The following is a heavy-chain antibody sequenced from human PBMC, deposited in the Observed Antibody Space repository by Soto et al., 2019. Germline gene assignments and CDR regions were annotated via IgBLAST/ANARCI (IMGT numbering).Heavy chain of an antibody. CDR2: VYYSGTT. Sequence: PSETLSLTCTVSGGSIGSGDYYWSWIRQPPGKGLEWIGYVYYSGTTNYNPSLKSRVTLSVDKSKNQFSLKLSSVTAADTAVYYCAREVIAPPNFFTTWGQGTL. J-gene: IGHJ5*02. CDR3: AREVIAPPNFFTT. CDR1: GGSIGSGDYY. V-gene: IGHV4-61*08. D-gene: IGHD2-21*01.